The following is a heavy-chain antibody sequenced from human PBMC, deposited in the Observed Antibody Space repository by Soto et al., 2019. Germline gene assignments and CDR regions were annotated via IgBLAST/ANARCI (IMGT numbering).Heavy chain of an antibody. CDR1: GGSISSTNW. CDR3: ARGEPFNSGSSYFFDS. Sequence: QVQLQESGPGLVKPSGTLSLTCAVSGGSISSTNWWSWVRQPPGKGLEWIGEIYHSGGTNYNPSLKSRVTISADKSKNQLSLNLRSVTAADTAMYYCARGEPFNSGSSYFFDSWGQGTLVTVSS. V-gene: IGHV4-4*02. J-gene: IGHJ4*02. D-gene: IGHD3-22*01. CDR2: IYHSGGT.